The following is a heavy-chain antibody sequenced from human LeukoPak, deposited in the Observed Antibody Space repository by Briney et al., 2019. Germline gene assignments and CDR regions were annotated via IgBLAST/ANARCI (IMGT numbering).Heavy chain of an antibody. CDR2: INPNSGDT. CDR3: ARRNYYDTTGYVNFDC. Sequence: GASVKVSCKAFGYTFTGYYIHWVRQAPGQGLQWMGWINPNSGDTNYAQKFQGRATMTRDTFISTAYMDLSSLRSDDTAVYYCARRNYYDTTGYVNFDCWGQGTLVTVSS. V-gene: IGHV1-2*02. CDR1: GYTFTGYY. D-gene: IGHD3-22*01. J-gene: IGHJ4*02.